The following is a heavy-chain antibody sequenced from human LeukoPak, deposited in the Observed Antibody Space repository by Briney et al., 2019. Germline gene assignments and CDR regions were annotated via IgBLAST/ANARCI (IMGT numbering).Heavy chain of an antibody. CDR2: ISGNGGTT. Sequence: GGSLRLSCAASGFTFSSYAMSWVRQAPGKGLEWLSAISGNGGTTYYSDSVKGRITISRDNSKNTLFLQMSSLRDEDAAVYYCAKDYYYDSSGYYAYTYYFDYWGQGTLVTVSS. D-gene: IGHD3-22*01. V-gene: IGHV3-23*01. CDR1: GFTFSSYA. CDR3: AKDYYYDSSGYYAYTYYFDY. J-gene: IGHJ4*02.